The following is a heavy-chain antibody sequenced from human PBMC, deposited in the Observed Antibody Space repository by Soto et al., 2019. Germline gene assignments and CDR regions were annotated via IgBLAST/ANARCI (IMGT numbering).Heavy chain of an antibody. V-gene: IGHV1-69*01. D-gene: IGHD5-18*01. CDR1: GGTFSSYA. CDR3: ASDPGYSYVFSVRWFNP. CDR2: IIPIFVTA. J-gene: IGHJ5*02. Sequence: QVQLVQSGAEVKKPGSSVKVSCKASGGTFSSYAISWVRQAPGQGLEWMGGIIPIFVTANYAQKFQGRVRNTADENTSTACMDPNSLRSEDTAMYYCASDPGYSYVFSVRWFNPWRQATLVTLPS.